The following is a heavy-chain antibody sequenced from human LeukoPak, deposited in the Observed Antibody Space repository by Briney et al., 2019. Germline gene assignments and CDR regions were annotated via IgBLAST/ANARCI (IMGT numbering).Heavy chain of an antibody. CDR3: ARLIQGYSSG. J-gene: IGHJ4*02. D-gene: IGHD6-19*01. CDR2: MSSSGST. Sequence: SETLSLTCTVSGGSISSSSYFWGWIRQPPGKGLEWIGSMSSSGSTYYSPSLTSRVTMSVDTSKNQFSLKLSSVTAADTAVYYCARLIQGYSSGWGQGTLVTVSS. CDR1: GGSISSSSYF. V-gene: IGHV4-39*01.